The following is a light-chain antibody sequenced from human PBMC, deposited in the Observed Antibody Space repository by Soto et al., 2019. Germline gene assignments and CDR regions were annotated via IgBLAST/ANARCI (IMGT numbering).Light chain of an antibody. CDR2: KAS. CDR3: QHYNSYSEA. CDR1: QTISSW. V-gene: IGKV1-5*03. J-gene: IGKJ1*01. Sequence: DIQMTQSPSTLSGSVGDRVTITCRASQTISSWLAWYQQKTGKAPKLLIYKASTLKSGVPSRFSGSGSGTEFTLTISSLQHDDFATYYCQHYNSYSEAFGQGTKVDLK.